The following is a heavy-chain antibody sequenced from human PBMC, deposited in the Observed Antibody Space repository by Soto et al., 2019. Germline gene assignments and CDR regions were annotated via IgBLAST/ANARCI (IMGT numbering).Heavy chain of an antibody. V-gene: IGHV3-23*01. CDR1: GFTFSTYA. CDR3: ARDCFGGYYYYGMDV. CDR2: ISGNGGDYT. D-gene: IGHD3-10*01. J-gene: IGHJ6*02. Sequence: GGSLRLSCAASGFTFSTYAMSWVRQAPRKGLEWVSAISGNGGDYTYYADSVKGRFTISRDNSKNTLYLQMNSLRAEDTAVYYCARDCFGGYYYYGMDVWGQGTTVTVSS.